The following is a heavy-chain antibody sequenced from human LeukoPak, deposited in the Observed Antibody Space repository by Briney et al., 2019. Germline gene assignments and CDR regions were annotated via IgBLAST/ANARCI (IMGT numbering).Heavy chain of an antibody. CDR2: INHSGST. CDR1: GGSFSGYY. V-gene: IGHV4-34*01. J-gene: IGHJ4*02. CDR3: ARVRGYDYVYYFDY. Sequence: PSGTLSLTCAVYGGSFSGYYWSWIRQPPGKGLEWIGEINHSGSTNYNPSLKSRVTISVDTSKNQFSLKLSSVTAADTAVYYCARVRGYDYVYYFDYWGQGTLVTVSS. D-gene: IGHD5-12*01.